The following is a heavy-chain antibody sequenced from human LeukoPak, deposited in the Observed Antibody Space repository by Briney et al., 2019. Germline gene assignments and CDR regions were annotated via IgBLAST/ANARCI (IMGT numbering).Heavy chain of an antibody. CDR2: INPNSGGT. CDR3: ARDPRYCSSTSCYPYYYMDV. V-gene: IGHV1-2*02. Sequence: ASVKVSCKAPGGTSSNYAINWVRQAPGQGLEWMGWINPNSGGTNSAQKFQGRVAMTRDTSISTAYMELSRLRSDDTAVYYCARDPRYCSSTSCYPYYYMDVWGKGTTVTVSS. J-gene: IGHJ6*03. CDR1: GGTSSNYA. D-gene: IGHD2-2*01.